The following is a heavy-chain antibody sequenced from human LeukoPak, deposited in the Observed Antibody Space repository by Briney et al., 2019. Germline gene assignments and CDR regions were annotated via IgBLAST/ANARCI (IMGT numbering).Heavy chain of an antibody. V-gene: IGHV5-51*01. Sequence: KSGESLKISCKGSGYSFTSYWIGWVCQMPGKGLEWMGIIYPGDSDTRYSPSFQGQVTISADKSISTAYLQWSSLKASDTAMYYCARHRGDLGSSGWYEEVYWGQGTLVTVSS. D-gene: IGHD6-19*01. CDR3: ARHRGDLGSSGWYEEVY. CDR2: IYPGDSDT. J-gene: IGHJ4*02. CDR1: GYSFTSYW.